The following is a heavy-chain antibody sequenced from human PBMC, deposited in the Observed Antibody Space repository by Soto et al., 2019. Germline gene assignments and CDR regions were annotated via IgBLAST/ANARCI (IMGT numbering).Heavy chain of an antibody. Sequence: GGSLRLSCATSGFTFSSYSLSWVPQAPGKGLEWVSAISGSGGSTYYADSVKGRFTISRDNSKNTLYLQMNSLRAEDTAVYYCAKDRIRFFRGAAFDIWGQGTMVTVSS. V-gene: IGHV3-23*01. CDR3: AKDRIRFFRGAAFDI. J-gene: IGHJ3*02. D-gene: IGHD3-3*01. CDR2: ISGSGGST. CDR1: GFTFSSYS.